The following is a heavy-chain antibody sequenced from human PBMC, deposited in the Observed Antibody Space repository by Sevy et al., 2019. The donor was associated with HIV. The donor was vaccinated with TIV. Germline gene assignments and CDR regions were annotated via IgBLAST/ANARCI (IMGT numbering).Heavy chain of an antibody. CDR2: ITSSGSTK. D-gene: IGHD4-17*01. Sequence: GGCLRLSCAASGFSFSSYEMNWVRQAPGKGLEWVSFITSSGSTKHYSDSVRGRFTISRDNAKYSLSLQMNSLRAEDTAIYYCARDLPPSATTVAHFDYWGQGTLVTVSS. V-gene: IGHV3-48*03. J-gene: IGHJ4*02. CDR1: GFSFSSYE. CDR3: ARDLPPSATTVAHFDY.